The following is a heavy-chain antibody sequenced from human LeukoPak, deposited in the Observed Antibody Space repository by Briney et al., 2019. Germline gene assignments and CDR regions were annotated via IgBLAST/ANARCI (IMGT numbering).Heavy chain of an antibody. CDR2: LSYDGNNK. Sequence: GGSLRLSCAASGFTFSSYAMHWVRQAPGKGLEWVAVLSYDGNNKYYADSVRGRFTISRDNSKNTLYLQMNSLRAEDTAVYYCARDQRPYYYDSTGYGDYWGQGTLVTVSS. J-gene: IGHJ4*02. V-gene: IGHV3-30-3*01. CDR1: GFTFSSYA. D-gene: IGHD3-22*01. CDR3: ARDQRPYYYDSTGYGDY.